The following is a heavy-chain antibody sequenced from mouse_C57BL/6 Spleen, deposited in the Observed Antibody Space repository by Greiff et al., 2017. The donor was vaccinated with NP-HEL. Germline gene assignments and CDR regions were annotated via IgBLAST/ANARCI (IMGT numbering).Heavy chain of an antibody. CDR2: IYPGDGDT. CDR3: ARGGYYGNSYVDY. V-gene: IGHV1-80*01. Sequence: QVHVKQSGAELVKPGASVKISCKASGYAFSSYWMNWVKQRPGKGLEWIGQIYPGDGDTNYNGKFKGKATLTADKSSSTAYMQLSSLTSEDSAVYFCARGGYYGNSYVDYWGQGTTLTVSS. D-gene: IGHD1-1*01. CDR1: GYAFSSYW. J-gene: IGHJ2*01.